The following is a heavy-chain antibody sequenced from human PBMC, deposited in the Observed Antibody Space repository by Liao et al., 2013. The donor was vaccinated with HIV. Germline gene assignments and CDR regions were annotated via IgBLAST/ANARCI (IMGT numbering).Heavy chain of an antibody. Sequence: QVHLQQWGAGLLKPSETLSLTCAVSGGSFSQYYWSWIRQPPGKGLEWIAEINHSGSATYSPSLKSRVSISIDTSRNQFSLNLTSITAADTGIYYCATVRRGSCPPLPILYYWGQGGPGHRL. V-gene: IGHV4-34*01. CDR2: INHSGSA. D-gene: IGHD3-9*01. CDR3: ATVRRGSCPPLPILYY. CDR1: GGSFSQYY. J-gene: IGHJ4*02.